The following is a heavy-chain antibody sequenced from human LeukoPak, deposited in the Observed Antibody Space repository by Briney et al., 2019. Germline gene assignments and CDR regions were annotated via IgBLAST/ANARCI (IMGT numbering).Heavy chain of an antibody. CDR3: ARGRGVTTAGTSWFDP. Sequence: ASVKVSCKASGYTFTDYYGYWVRQAPGQGLEWMGWINPKNGGTRYAQKFQGWVTVSRDTSISTAYMELSTLKSDDTAVYYCARGRGVTTAGTSWFDPWGQGTLVIVSS. V-gene: IGHV1-2*04. D-gene: IGHD6-13*01. J-gene: IGHJ5*02. CDR2: INPKNGGT. CDR1: GYTFTDYY.